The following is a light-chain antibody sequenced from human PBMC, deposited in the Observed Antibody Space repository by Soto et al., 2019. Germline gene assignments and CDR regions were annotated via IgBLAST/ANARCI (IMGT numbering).Light chain of an antibody. CDR3: QQYNTWPYT. J-gene: IGKJ2*01. CDR1: QSVSSN. V-gene: IGKV3-15*01. CDR2: GVF. Sequence: LMTQSPASLSVSPGERATLSCMSSQSVSSNVAWYQQKPGQAPRLLIYGVFTRVVGVPARFSGSGSGTDFTLTISSLQSEDLAVYYCQQYNTWPYTFGQGTNLEIK.